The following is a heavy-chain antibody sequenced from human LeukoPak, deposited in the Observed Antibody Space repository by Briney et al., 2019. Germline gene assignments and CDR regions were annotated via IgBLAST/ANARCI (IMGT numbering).Heavy chain of an antibody. V-gene: IGHV3-21*01. CDR3: ARGYYDSSGYCDY. CDR1: GFTLSSYE. Sequence: GGSLRLSCTVSGFTLSSYEMSWIRQAPGKGLEWVSSIDYSGGSSYYADSVKGRFTISRDNAKNSLYLQMNSLRAEDTAVYYCARGYYDSSGYCDYWGQGTLVTVSS. D-gene: IGHD3-22*01. CDR2: IDYSGGSS. J-gene: IGHJ4*02.